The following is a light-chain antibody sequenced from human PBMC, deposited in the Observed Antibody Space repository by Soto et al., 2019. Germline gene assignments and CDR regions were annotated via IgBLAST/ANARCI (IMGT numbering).Light chain of an antibody. CDR3: QQYNVWPLT. V-gene: IGKV3-15*01. Sequence: EIVMTQYPATLSVSPGERATLSCRASQSVSSNVAWYQQKPGQTPKLLIYVASTRATGIPARFSGSGSGTEFTLTISSLQSEDFAVYYCQQYNVWPLTFGGGTKVEFK. CDR1: QSVSSN. CDR2: VAS. J-gene: IGKJ4*01.